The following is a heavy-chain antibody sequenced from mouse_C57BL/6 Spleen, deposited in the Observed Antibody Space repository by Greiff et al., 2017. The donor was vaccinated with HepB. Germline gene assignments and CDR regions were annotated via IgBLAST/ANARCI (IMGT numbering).Heavy chain of an antibody. V-gene: IGHV1-18*01. CDR1: GYTFTDYN. Sequence: VQLQQSGPELVKPGASVKIPCKASGYTFTDYNMDWVKQSHGKSLEWIGDINPNNGGTIYNQKFKGKATLTVDKSSSTAYMELRSLTSEDTAVYYCARWMSTTTGSYWYFDVWGTGTTVTVSS. CDR2: INPNNGGT. J-gene: IGHJ1*03. D-gene: IGHD2-4*01. CDR3: ARWMSTTTGSYWYFDV.